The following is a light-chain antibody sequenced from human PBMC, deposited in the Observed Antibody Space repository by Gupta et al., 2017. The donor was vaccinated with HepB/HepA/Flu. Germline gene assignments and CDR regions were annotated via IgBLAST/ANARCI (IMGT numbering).Light chain of an antibody. CDR2: WAS. J-gene: IGKJ1*01. V-gene: IGKV4-1*01. CDR3: QQYYSTPWS. CDR1: QSVLYRSNNKNY. Sequence: DIVMTQSPDTLAVSLGERATINCKSSQSVLYRSNNKNYLAWYQHKSGQPPKLLIYWASTRESGVPDRFSGSASGTDFTLTISSLQAEDVAVYYCQQYYSTPWSFGQGTKVEIK.